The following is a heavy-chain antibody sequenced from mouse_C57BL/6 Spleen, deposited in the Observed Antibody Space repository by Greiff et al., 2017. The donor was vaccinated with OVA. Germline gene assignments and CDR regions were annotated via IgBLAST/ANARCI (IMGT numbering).Heavy chain of an antibody. CDR3: ARDSKNFRWYFDV. CDR2: ISDGGSYT. D-gene: IGHD2-5*01. CDR1: GFTFSSYA. J-gene: IGHJ1*03. Sequence: VQLVESGGGLVKPGGSLKLSCAASGFTFSSYAMSWVRQTPEKRLEWVATISDGGSYTYYPDNVKGRFTISRDNAKNNLYLQMSHLKSEDTAMYYGARDSKNFRWYFDVWGTGTTVTVSA. V-gene: IGHV5-4*01.